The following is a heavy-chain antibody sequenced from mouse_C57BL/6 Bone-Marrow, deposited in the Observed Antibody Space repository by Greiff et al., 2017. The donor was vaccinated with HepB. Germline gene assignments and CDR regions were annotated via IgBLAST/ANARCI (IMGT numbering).Heavy chain of an antibody. Sequence: QVQLQQSGAELVMPGASVKLSCKASGYTFTSYWMHWVKQRPGQGLEWIGEIDPSDSYTNYNQKFKGKSTLTVDKSSSTAYMQLSSLTSEDSAVYYCARAPQATFFDYWGQGTTLTVSS. V-gene: IGHV1-69*01. CDR2: IDPSDSYT. J-gene: IGHJ2*01. CDR3: ARAPQATFFDY. CDR1: GYTFTSYW. D-gene: IGHD3-2*02.